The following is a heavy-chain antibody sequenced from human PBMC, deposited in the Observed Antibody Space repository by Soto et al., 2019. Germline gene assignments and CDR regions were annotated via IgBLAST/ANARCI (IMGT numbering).Heavy chain of an antibody. J-gene: IGHJ4*02. V-gene: IGHV4-34*01. CDR2: INHSGST. CDR3: ARGPPVTTLRYLDY. Sequence: PSETLSLTCAVYGGSFSGYYWSWIRQPPGKGLEWIGEINHSGSTNYNPSLKSRVTISVDTSKNQFSLKLSSVTAADTAVYYSARGPPVTTLRYLDYWGQGTLVTVSS. D-gene: IGHD4-17*01. CDR1: GGSFSGYY.